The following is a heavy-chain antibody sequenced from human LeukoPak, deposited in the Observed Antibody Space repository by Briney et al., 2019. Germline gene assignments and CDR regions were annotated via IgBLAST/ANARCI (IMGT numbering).Heavy chain of an antibody. CDR2: ISYDGSNK. CDR3: AREEMATIDY. CDR1: GFTFSSYA. V-gene: IGHV3-30-3*01. J-gene: IGHJ4*02. Sequence: PGGSLRLSCAASGFTFSSYAMHWVRQAPGKGLEWVAVISYDGSNKYYADSVKGRFTISRDNSKNTLYLQMNSLRAEDTAVYYCAREEMATIDYWGQGTLVTVSS. D-gene: IGHD5-24*01.